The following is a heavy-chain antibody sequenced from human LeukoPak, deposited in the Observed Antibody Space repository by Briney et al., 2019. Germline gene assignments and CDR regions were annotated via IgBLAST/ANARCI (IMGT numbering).Heavy chain of an antibody. Sequence: PSETLSLTCTVSGGSISSSSYYWGWIRQPPGKGLEWIGTIYYSGSTYYNPSLKSRVTISVDTSKNQFSLNLSSVTAADTAVYYCAREYYSLSGRNWFDPWGQGTLVTVSS. V-gene: IGHV4-39*07. J-gene: IGHJ5*02. CDR1: GGSISSSSYY. CDR3: AREYYSLSGRNWFDP. CDR2: IYYSGST. D-gene: IGHD3-10*01.